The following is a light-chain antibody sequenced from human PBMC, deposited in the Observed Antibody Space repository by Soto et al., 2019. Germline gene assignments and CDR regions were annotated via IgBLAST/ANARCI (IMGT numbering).Light chain of an antibody. J-gene: IGKJ1*01. CDR1: QSVSSN. CDR2: GAS. V-gene: IGKV3-15*01. CDR3: QHYNNWPPWT. Sequence: LVMTQSPATLSVSPGERATLSCRASQSVSSNLAWYQQKPGQAPRLLIYGASTRATGIPARFSGSGSGTEFTLTISSLQSEDFAIYYCQHYNNWPPWTFGQGTKVDNK.